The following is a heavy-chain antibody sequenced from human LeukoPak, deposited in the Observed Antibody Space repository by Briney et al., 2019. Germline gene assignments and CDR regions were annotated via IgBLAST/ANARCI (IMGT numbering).Heavy chain of an antibody. CDR2: ISYDGSNK. Sequence: GRSLRLSCAASGFTFSSYGMHWVRQAPGKGLEWVAVISYDGSNKYYADSVKSRFTISRDNSKNTLNLQMNSLRADDTAVYYCSEGSGYSYGEDDFDYWGQGTLVTVSS. V-gene: IGHV3-30*03. D-gene: IGHD5-18*01. J-gene: IGHJ4*02. CDR1: GFTFSSYG. CDR3: SEGSGYSYGEDDFDY.